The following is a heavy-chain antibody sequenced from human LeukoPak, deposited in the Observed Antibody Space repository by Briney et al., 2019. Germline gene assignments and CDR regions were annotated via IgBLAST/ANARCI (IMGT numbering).Heavy chain of an antibody. V-gene: IGHV3-33*01. CDR2: IWYDGSNK. Sequence: GGSLRLSCAASGFTFSSYGMHWVRQAPGKGLEWVAVIWYDGSNKYYADSVKGRFTISRDNSKNALYLQMNSLRAEDTAVYYCASSNWNDESLSDYWGQGTLVTVSS. J-gene: IGHJ4*02. CDR3: ASSNWNDESLSDY. CDR1: GFTFSSYG. D-gene: IGHD1-20*01.